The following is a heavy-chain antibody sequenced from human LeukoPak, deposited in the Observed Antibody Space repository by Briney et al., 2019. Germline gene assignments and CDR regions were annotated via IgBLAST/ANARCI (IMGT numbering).Heavy chain of an antibody. CDR3: AKVFPGLTAMVPRGAFDI. V-gene: IGHV3-43*02. Sequence: PGGSLRLSCAASGFTFDDYAMHWVRQAPGRGLEWVSLISGDGGSTYYADSVKGRFTISRDNSKNSLYLQMNSLRTEDTALYYCAKVFPGLTAMVPRGAFDIWGQGTMVTVSS. D-gene: IGHD5-18*01. CDR1: GFTFDDYA. J-gene: IGHJ3*02. CDR2: ISGDGGST.